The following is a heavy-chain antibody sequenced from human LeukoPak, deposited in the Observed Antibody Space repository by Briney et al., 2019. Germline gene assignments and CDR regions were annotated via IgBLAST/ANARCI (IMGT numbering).Heavy chain of an antibody. V-gene: IGHV4-4*02. J-gene: IGHJ5*02. CDR3: ARGIRDYGDYVGWFDP. CDR1: GGSISSSNW. Sequence: SETLSLTCAVSGGSISSSNWWSWVRQPPGKGLEWIGEIYHSGSTNYNPSLKSRVTISVDTSKNQFSLKLSSVTAADTAVYYCARGIRDYGDYVGWFDPWGQGTLVTVSS. CDR2: IYHSGST. D-gene: IGHD4-17*01.